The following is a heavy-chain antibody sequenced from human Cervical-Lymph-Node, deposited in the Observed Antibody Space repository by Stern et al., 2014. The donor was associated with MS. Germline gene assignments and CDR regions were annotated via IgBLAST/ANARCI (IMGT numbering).Heavy chain of an antibody. J-gene: IGHJ4*02. CDR3: ATWGAGSSPPLFY. CDR1: GYNLPTYA. V-gene: IGHV7-4-1*02. Sequence: QVQLVQSGSEFKKPGASVKVSCKASGYNLPTYAINWVRQAPGQGLEWMGWINTKTGNPTFAPAFTGRFIFTLGNTITTAHLRSSSLKAEDSAVYYCATWGAGSSPPLFYWGQGTLVTVSS. D-gene: IGHD6-6*01. CDR2: INTKTGNP.